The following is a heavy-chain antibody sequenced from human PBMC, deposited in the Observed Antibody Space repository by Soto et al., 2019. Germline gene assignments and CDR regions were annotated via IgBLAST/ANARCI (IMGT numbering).Heavy chain of an antibody. Sequence: PGGSLRLSCAASGFTFSSYAMHWVRQAPGKGLEWVAVISYDGSNKYYADSVKGRFTISRDNSKNTLYLQMNSLRAEDTAVYYCARSQAVGGRFYYYYCGRDVWSQGTTGTVSS. CDR1: GFTFSSYA. V-gene: IGHV3-30-3*01. D-gene: IGHD6-19*01. J-gene: IGHJ6*02. CDR3: ARSQAVGGRFYYYYCGRDV. CDR2: ISYDGSNK.